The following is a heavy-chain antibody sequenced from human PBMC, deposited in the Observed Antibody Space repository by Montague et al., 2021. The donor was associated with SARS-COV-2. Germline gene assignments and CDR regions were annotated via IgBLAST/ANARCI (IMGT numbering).Heavy chain of an antibody. CDR1: GFSLNTPAVA. CDR2: XYGGDEK. Sequence: PALVKPTQTLTLTCTFSGFSLNTPAVAVGWICHPSGKALEWLALXYGGDEKRYGPSLQSRPTVTRDTSKSQVVLTITNMDPVDTATYFCAHRFAGFFDYWGQGILVTVSS. V-gene: IGHV2-5*05. J-gene: IGHJ4*02. CDR3: AHRFAGFFDY.